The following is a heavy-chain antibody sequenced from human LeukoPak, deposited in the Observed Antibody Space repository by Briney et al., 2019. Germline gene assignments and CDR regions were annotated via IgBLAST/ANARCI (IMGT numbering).Heavy chain of an antibody. V-gene: IGHV3-23*01. J-gene: IGHJ4*02. CDR2: ISGSGGST. CDR3: AKDHSSGWSPIGDY. Sequence: GGSLRLSCAASGFTLSSYAMSWVRQAPGKGLEWVSAISGSGGSTYYADSVKGRFTISRDNSKNTLYLQMNSLRAEDTAVYYCAKDHSSGWSPIGDYWGQGTLVTVSS. D-gene: IGHD6-19*01. CDR1: GFTLSSYA.